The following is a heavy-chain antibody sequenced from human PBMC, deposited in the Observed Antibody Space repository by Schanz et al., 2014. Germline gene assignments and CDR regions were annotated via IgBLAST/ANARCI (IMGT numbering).Heavy chain of an antibody. CDR1: GYSFTDYF. CDR2: IYPNSGGT. CDR3: ARGLVRYFAY. D-gene: IGHD6-19*01. Sequence: QVQLVQSGAGVKKPGPSVRVSCKASGYSFTDYFLHWVRQAPGQGLEWMGRIYPNSGGTNLAQKFQGRVTMTGDTSISTAYMELSRLRSDDTAVYYCARGLVRYFAYWGQGTLVTVSS. J-gene: IGHJ4*02. V-gene: IGHV1-2*06.